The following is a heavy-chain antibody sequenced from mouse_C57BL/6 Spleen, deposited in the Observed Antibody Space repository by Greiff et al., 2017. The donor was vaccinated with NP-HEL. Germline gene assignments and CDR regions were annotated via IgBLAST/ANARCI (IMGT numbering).Heavy chain of an antibody. CDR1: GYTFTSYW. CDR3: ARAVVAKSEYYFDY. D-gene: IGHD1-1*01. CDR2: FHPNSGST. V-gene: IGHV1-64*01. J-gene: IGHJ2*01. Sequence: VQLQQPGAELVKPGASVKLSCKASGYTFTSYWMHWVKQRPGQGLEWIGMFHPNSGSTNYNEKFKSKATLTVDKSSSTAYMQLSSLTSEDSAVYYCARAVVAKSEYYFDYWGQGTTLTVSS.